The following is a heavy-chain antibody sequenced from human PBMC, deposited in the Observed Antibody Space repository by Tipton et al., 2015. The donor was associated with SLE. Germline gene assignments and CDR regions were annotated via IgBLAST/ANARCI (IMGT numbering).Heavy chain of an antibody. V-gene: IGHV4-59*12. J-gene: IGHJ5*02. CDR2: IYYSGSA. CDR3: ARDRSSGYYWFDP. Sequence: TLSLTCSVSGGSIRPYYWSWIRQPPNKGLEWIGFIYYSGSATYDPTLKSRVTISVDTSKNQFSLKLNSVTAADTAVYYCARDRSSGYYWFDPWGQGTLVTVSP. CDR1: GGSIRPYY. D-gene: IGHD3-22*01.